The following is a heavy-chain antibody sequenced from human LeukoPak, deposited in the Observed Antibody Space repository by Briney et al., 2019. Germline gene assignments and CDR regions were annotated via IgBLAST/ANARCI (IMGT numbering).Heavy chain of an antibody. V-gene: IGHV4-61*02. CDR3: ARVDYGDYVPYFDY. J-gene: IGHJ4*02. Sequence: PSETLSLTCTVSGGSISSGSYYWSWIRQPAGKGLEWIGRIYTSGSTNYNPSLKSRVTISVDTSKNQFSLKLSSVTAADTAVYYCARVDYGDYVPYFDYWGQGTLVTVSS. D-gene: IGHD4-17*01. CDR2: IYTSGST. CDR1: GGSISSGSYY.